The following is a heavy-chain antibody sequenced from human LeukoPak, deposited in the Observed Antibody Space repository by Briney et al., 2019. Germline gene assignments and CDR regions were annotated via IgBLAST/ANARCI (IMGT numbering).Heavy chain of an antibody. CDR3: ATDHRLAGQYSWFDP. D-gene: IGHD5-24*01. CDR2: IYYSGST. Sequence: SETLSLTCTVSGGAISSGGNYWSWIPQHPGKGLEWIGYIYYSGSTYYNPSLKSRVTISVDTSKNQFSLKLSSVTAADTAVYYCATDHRLAGQYSWFDPWGQGTLVTVSS. CDR1: GGAISSGGNY. V-gene: IGHV4-31*03. J-gene: IGHJ5*02.